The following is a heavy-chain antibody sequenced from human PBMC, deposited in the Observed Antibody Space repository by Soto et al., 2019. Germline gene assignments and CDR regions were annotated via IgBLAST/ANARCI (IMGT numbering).Heavy chain of an antibody. CDR1: GGSFSGYY. J-gene: IGHJ5*02. CDR3: AKRRSISGYQTNWFDP. D-gene: IGHD3-22*01. CDR2: INHSGST. V-gene: IGHV4-34*01. Sequence: SETLSLTCAVYGGSFSGYYWSWIRQPPGKGLEWIGEINHSGSTNYNPSLKSRVTISVDTSKNQFSLKLSSVTAADTAVYYCAKRRSISGYQTNWFDPWGQGTLVTVSS.